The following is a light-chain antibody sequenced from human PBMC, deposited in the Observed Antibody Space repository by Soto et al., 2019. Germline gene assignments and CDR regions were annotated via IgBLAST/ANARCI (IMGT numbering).Light chain of an antibody. CDR3: QQRSNWPPEVT. J-gene: IGKJ3*01. V-gene: IGKV3-11*01. CDR1: QSVSSA. CDR2: DAS. Sequence: EIVLTQSPDTLSLSPGERATLSCRASQSVSSALAWYQQKPGQAPRLLIYDASNRATGIPARFSGSGSETDFTRTISSLEPEDFAVYYCQQRSNWPPEVTFGPGTKVDIK.